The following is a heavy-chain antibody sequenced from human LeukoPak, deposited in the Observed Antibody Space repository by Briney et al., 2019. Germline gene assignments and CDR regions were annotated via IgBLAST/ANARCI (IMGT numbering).Heavy chain of an antibody. CDR2: IYSGGST. CDR1: GFTVSSNY. V-gene: IGHV3-53*01. CDR3: ARVYGAGYDFRGAFDI. Sequence: GGSLRLSCAACGFTVSSNYMSWVRQAPWKGLEWVSIIYSGGSTFYADSVKGRFTISRDNSKNTLYLKMNSLRAEDTAVYYCARVYGAGYDFRGAFDIWGQGTMVTVSS. J-gene: IGHJ3*02. D-gene: IGHD5-12*01.